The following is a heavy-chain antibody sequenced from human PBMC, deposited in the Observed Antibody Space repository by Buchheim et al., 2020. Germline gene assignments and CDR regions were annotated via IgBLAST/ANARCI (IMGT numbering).Heavy chain of an antibody. CDR1: GGSISSVNFY. CDR2: ISYTGNT. J-gene: IGHJ4*02. V-gene: IGHV4-30-4*01. D-gene: IGHD3-10*01. CDR3: ATGGSSFKSYFDS. Sequence: QLLESGPGLVKPSQTLSLTCNISGGSISSVNFYCSWIRLRPGKGLEWIGYISYTGNTHRNPSLKSRVFVSLDSSKKQVFLNLDSVTAADTAGYFCATGGSSFKSYFDSWGQG.